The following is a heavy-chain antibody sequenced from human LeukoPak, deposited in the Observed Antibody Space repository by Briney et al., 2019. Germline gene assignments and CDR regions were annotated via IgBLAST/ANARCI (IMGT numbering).Heavy chain of an antibody. D-gene: IGHD6-13*01. J-gene: IGHJ4*02. CDR1: GFTFSSYD. CDR2: ISSSGNTI. V-gene: IGHV3-48*03. Sequence: GGSLRLSCAASGFTFSSYDMNWVRQAPGKGLEWVSYISSSGNTIYYTDSLKGRFTISRDNAQNSLYLQMNSLRAEDTAVYYCARYSSSWHYYFDYWGQGTLVTVSP. CDR3: ARYSSSWHYYFDY.